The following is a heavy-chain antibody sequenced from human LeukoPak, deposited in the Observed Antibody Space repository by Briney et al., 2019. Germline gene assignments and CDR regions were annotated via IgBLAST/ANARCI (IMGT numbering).Heavy chain of an antibody. D-gene: IGHD1-26*01. CDR1: GITVSSNY. V-gene: IGHV3-53*01. J-gene: IGHJ4*02. CDR2: IYSGGST. Sequence: GGSLRLSCAASGITVSSNYMSWVRQAPGKGLEWLSIIYSGGSTYYADSVKGRFTISRDNSKNTLYLQMNSLRAEDAAVYYCARDSGSYYFDYWGQGTLVTVSS. CDR3: ARDSGSYYFDY.